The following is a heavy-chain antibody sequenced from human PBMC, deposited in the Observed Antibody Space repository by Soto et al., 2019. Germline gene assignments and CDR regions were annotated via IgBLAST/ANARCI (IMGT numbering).Heavy chain of an antibody. CDR3: ATSNFDRTSDL. V-gene: IGHV1-24*01. D-gene: IGHD3-22*01. CDR1: GYSLTELA. Sequence: ASVKVSCKVSGYSLTELAIHWVRQPPGKGLEWMGGFDPEDGETVYAQKFRGRITVTEDTSTDTAFMELSSLRSEDTALYYCATSNFDRTSDLWGQGTVVTVSS. CDR2: FDPEDGET. J-gene: IGHJ3*01.